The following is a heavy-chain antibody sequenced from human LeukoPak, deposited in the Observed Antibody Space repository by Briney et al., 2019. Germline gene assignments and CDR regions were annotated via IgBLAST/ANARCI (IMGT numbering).Heavy chain of an antibody. CDR3: TLTTFGVVYYFDY. CDR1: GFTFSSYA. J-gene: IGHJ4*02. Sequence: PGGSLRLSCATSGFTFSSYAMHWVRQAPGKGLEGVALISYDGINQSYADSVKGRFIISRDNSKNTLYLQLNSLRLEDTAVYYCTLTTFGVVYYFDYWGQGTLVTVSS. V-gene: IGHV3-30*04. D-gene: IGHD1/OR15-1a*01. CDR2: ISYDGINQ.